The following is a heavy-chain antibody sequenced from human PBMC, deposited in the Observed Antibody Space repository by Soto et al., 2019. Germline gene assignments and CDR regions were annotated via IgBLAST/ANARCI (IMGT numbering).Heavy chain of an antibody. CDR1: GDSITISSHY. J-gene: IGHJ6*03. CDR3: ARIKIVGVPTYYMVA. V-gene: IGHV4-39*01. D-gene: IGHD3-3*01. CDR2: IYYSGST. Sequence: SETLSLTCTVSGDSITISSHYWGWIRQPPGKGLEWITNIYYSGSTYYNPSLKSRVAISLDTSKNQVSLKLGSVTAADTAVYYCARIKIVGVPTYYMVAWGKGTPVSVSS.